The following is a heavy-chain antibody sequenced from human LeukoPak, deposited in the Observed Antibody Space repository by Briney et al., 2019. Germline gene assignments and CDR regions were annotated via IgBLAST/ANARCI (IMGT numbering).Heavy chain of an antibody. CDR3: AREYYYNSSGYGASRY. CDR2: IKEDGSEK. Sequence: PGGSLRLSCAASGFMYSDYWMSWVRQAPGKGLEWVANIKEDGSEKYYVDSVKGRFTLSRDNAKHSLYLQMNSLRAEDTAVYYCAREYYYNSSGYGASRYWGQGTLVTVSS. CDR1: GFMYSDYW. D-gene: IGHD3-22*01. V-gene: IGHV3-7*01. J-gene: IGHJ4*02.